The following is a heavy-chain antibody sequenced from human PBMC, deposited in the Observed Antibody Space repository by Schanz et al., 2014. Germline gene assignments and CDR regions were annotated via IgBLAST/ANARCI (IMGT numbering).Heavy chain of an antibody. Sequence: QVQLVQSGAEVKKPGSSMKVSCKASGGTFNSYTINWVRQAPGQGLEWMGRIIPSLGLAKYEQKFQDKVTITADTSTTTAYMELSGLRSEDTAVYYCARDRLECGAECYSVEVFEIWGQGTRVIVSS. D-gene: IGHD2-21*01. CDR1: GGTFNSYT. CDR3: ARDRLECGAECYSVEVFEI. V-gene: IGHV1-69*08. CDR2: IIPSLGLA. J-gene: IGHJ4*02.